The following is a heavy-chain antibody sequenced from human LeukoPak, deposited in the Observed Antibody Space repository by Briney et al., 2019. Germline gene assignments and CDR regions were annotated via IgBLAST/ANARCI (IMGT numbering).Heavy chain of an antibody. J-gene: IGHJ6*02. Sequence: SQTLSLTSALSGDCVSINSAACNSVRQSPSRGLGWLGSTYYRSKWYNDYAGSVKSRITNNPDTSKNQCSRQLNSGTPEDTAVYYCARDGIVVVPAAIIYYYYGMDVWGQGTTVTVPS. CDR2: TYYRSKWYN. V-gene: IGHV6-1*01. D-gene: IGHD2-2*02. CDR3: ARDGIVVVPAAIIYYYYGMDV. CDR1: GDCVSINSAA.